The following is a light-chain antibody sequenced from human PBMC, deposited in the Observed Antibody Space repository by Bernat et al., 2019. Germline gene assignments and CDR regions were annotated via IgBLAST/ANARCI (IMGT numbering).Light chain of an antibody. J-gene: IGLJ3*02. Sequence: QAGLTQPPSVSKGLRQIATLTCTGNSNNVGNKGAAWLQQHQGHPPKLLSYRNNNRPSGISERFSASRSGNTASLTITGLQPEDEADYYCSAWDSSLNAWVFGRGTKLTVL. CDR3: SAWDSSLNAWV. V-gene: IGLV10-54*04. CDR2: RNN. CDR1: SNNVGNKG.